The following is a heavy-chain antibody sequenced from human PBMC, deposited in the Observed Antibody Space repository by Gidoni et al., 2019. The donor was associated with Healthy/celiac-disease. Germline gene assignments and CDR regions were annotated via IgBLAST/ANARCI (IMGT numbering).Heavy chain of an antibody. CDR2: INPNSGGT. CDR3: ARVFGPPYDILTGYYNGGYYFDY. D-gene: IGHD3-9*01. J-gene: IGHJ4*02. V-gene: IGHV1-2*02. CDR1: GYTFTGYY. Sequence: QVQLVQSGAEVKKPGASVKVSCKASGYTFTGYYMHCVRQAPGQGLEWMGWINPNSGGTNYAQKFQGRVTMTRDTSISTAYMELSRLRSDDTAVYYCARVFGPPYDILTGYYNGGYYFDYWGQGTLVTVSS.